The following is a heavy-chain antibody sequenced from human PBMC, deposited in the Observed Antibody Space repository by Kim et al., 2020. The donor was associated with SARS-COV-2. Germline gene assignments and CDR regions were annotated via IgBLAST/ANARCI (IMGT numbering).Heavy chain of an antibody. J-gene: IGHJ4*02. D-gene: IGHD3-3*01. CDR3: ARGRITIFGVVTEFDY. Sequence: LKSRVTISVDTSKNQVSLKLSAVTAADTAVYYCARGRITIFGVVTEFDYWGQGTLVTVSS. V-gene: IGHV4-31*02.